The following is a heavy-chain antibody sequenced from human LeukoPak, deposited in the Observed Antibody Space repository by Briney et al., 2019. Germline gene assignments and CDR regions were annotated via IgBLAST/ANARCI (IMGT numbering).Heavy chain of an antibody. CDR1: GFTVSSNY. CDR2: ISYDGSNK. V-gene: IGHV3-30*18. CDR3: AKDQGEGSSWYKAGIDY. D-gene: IGHD6-13*01. Sequence: GGSLRLSCAASGFTVSSNYMSWVRQAPGKGLEWVAVISYDGSNKYYADSVKGRFTISRDNSKNTLYLQMNSLRAEDTAVYYCAKDQGEGSSWYKAGIDYWGQGTLVTVSS. J-gene: IGHJ4*02.